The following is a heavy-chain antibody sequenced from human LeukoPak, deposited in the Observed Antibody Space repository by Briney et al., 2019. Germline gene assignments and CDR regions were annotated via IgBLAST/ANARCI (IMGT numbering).Heavy chain of an antibody. Sequence: SETLSLTCTVSGGSISSYYWSWIRQPPGKGLEWIGYIYYSGSTNYNPSLKSRVTISVDKSKNQFSLNLSSVTAADSAVYYCASFCASTTCYNDGTNFAFWGQGTLVTVSS. J-gene: IGHJ4*02. CDR3: ASFCASTTCYNDGTNFAF. CDR1: GGSISSYY. CDR2: IYYSGST. D-gene: IGHD2-2*01. V-gene: IGHV4-59*08.